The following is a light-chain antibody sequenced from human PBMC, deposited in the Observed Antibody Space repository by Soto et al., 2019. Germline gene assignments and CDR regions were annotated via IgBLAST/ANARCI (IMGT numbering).Light chain of an antibody. CDR1: NIGSQS. CDR2: DDR. CDR3: QVWDSSRDQGL. V-gene: IGLV3-21*02. Sequence: SYVLTQPPSESVAPGQTARITCGGNNIGSQSVHWYQQKPGQAPVLVVYDDRGRPSGIPERFSGSKSGNTATLTISRVAAGDEADYYCQVWDSSRDQGLFGTGTKVTVL. J-gene: IGLJ1*01.